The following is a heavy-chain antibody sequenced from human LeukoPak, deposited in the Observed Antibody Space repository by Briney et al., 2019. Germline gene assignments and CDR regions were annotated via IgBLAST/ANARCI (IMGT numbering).Heavy chain of an antibody. J-gene: IGHJ4*02. CDR1: GSTLTKIS. D-gene: IGHD3-10*01. Sequence: ASVKVSCTVSGSTLTKISIDWVRQAPGKGLEWMGSLSPRDGETSHAQKFQGRFNMTADTSTDTAYMEMSSLDAEDTAVYYCATGAMVYDYWGQGTLVIVSS. CDR3: ATGAMVYDY. V-gene: IGHV1-24*01. CDR2: LSPRDGET.